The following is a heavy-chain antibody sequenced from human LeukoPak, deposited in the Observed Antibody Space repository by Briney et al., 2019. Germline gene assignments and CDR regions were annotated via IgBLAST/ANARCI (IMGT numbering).Heavy chain of an antibody. D-gene: IGHD3-22*01. V-gene: IGHV3-11*01. J-gene: IGHJ4*02. CDR2: ISDSGSTI. Sequence: GGSLRLSCAASGFIFSDYYMTWIRQTPGKGLEWLSYISDSGSTINYADSVKGRLTISRDNAKKSLFLQMNSLRAEDTAVYYCAIYYDSSGSIDHWGQGALVTVSS. CDR1: GFIFSDYY. CDR3: AIYYDSSGSIDH.